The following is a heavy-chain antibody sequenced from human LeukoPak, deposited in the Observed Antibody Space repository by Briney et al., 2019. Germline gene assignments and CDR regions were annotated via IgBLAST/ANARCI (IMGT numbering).Heavy chain of an antibody. CDR1: GGSISSYY. CDR3: ARGNIESKSYYYMDV. J-gene: IGHJ6*03. CDR2: IYRSGNT. D-gene: IGHD2/OR15-2a*01. Sequence: PSETLPLTCSVSGGSISSYYWNWIRQPAGKGLEWIGRIYRSGNTNYNASLKSRVTMSVDTSKNQFSLRLNSVTAADTAVYYCARGNIESKSYYYMDVWGKGTTVTVSS. V-gene: IGHV4-4*07.